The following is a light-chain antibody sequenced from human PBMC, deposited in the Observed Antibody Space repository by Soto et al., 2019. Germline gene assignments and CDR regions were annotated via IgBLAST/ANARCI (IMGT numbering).Light chain of an antibody. CDR2: DAT. J-gene: IGKJ1*01. CDR3: QQYNSYS. V-gene: IGKV1-5*01. Sequence: DIKMTQSPSTLSASVGDRVTITCRASQSISSCLAWYQQKPGKAPKLLIYDATSVERGAPTRCSGSGSGTEFTLTISSLQPDDVATYSCQQYNSYSFGQGTKVDI. CDR1: QSISSC.